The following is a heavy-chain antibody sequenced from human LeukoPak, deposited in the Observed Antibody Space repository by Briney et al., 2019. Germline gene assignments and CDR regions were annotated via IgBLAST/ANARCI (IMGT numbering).Heavy chain of an antibody. CDR2: INDNGGIT. Sequence: GGSLRLSCSGAGFTFSRHAMHWVRQAPGKGLEYVSTINDNGGITYYADSVKGRFTISRDNSKNTLYLQMNSLRAEDTAVYYCATFVEMATIVDYWGQGTLVTVSS. D-gene: IGHD5-24*01. CDR1: GFTFSRHA. V-gene: IGHV3-64*04. CDR3: ATFVEMATIVDY. J-gene: IGHJ4*02.